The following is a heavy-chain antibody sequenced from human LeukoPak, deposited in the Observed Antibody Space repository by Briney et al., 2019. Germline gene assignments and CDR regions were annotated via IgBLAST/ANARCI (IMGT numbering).Heavy chain of an antibody. V-gene: IGHV1-58*02. CDR3: AADRHSGSYFAFDI. Sequence: ASVKVSCKASGFTFTSSAMQWVRQARGQRLEWIGWIVVGSGNTNYAQKFQERVTITRDMSTSTAYMELSSLRSEDTVVYYCAADRHSGSYFAFDIWGQGTMVTVSS. CDR2: IVVGSGNT. D-gene: IGHD1-26*01. CDR1: GFTFTSSA. J-gene: IGHJ3*02.